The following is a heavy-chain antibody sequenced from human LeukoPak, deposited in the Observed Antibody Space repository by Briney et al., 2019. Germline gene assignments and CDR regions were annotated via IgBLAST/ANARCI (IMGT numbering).Heavy chain of an antibody. CDR1: GGSISSYY. CDR2: INYSGHT. J-gene: IGHJ5*02. CDR3: ARRRKDLNWFDP. Sequence: SETLSLTCTVSGGSISSYYWGWIRQPPGKGLEWITLINYSGHTFSNPSLRSRVTISVDMPKNQFSLNLNSVTAADTAVYYCARRRKDLNWFDPWGQGTLVTVSS. V-gene: IGHV4-59*05.